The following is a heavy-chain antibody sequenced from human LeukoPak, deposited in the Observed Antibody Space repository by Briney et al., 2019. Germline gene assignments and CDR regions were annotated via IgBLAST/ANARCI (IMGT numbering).Heavy chain of an antibody. V-gene: IGHV3-30*04. Sequence: PGGSLRLSCAASGFTFSSYAMHWVRQAPGKGLEWVAVISYDGSNKYYADSVKGRFTISRDNSKNTLYLQMNSLRAEDTAVYYCARADDSSGLDYWGQGTLVTVSS. J-gene: IGHJ4*02. CDR1: GFTFSSYA. CDR3: ARADDSSGLDY. CDR2: ISYDGSNK. D-gene: IGHD3-22*01.